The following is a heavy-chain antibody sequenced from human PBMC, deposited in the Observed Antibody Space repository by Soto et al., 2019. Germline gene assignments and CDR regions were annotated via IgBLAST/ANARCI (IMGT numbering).Heavy chain of an antibody. J-gene: IGHJ6*03. CDR1: GFTFSSYS. V-gene: IGHV3-21*06. Sequence: EVQLVESGGGLVKPVGSLRLSCAASGFTFSSYSMNWVRQAPGKGLEWVSSISSSSSYIYYADSVKGRFTISRDNAKNSLYLQMNSLRAEDTAVYYCARDLEQLQYYYYYYMDVWGKGTTVTVSS. D-gene: IGHD6-6*01. CDR2: ISSSSSYI. CDR3: ARDLEQLQYYYYYYMDV.